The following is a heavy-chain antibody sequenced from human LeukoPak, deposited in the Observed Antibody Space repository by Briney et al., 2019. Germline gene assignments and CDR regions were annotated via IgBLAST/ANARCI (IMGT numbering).Heavy chain of an antibody. CDR2: IYTSGST. D-gene: IGHD6-13*01. CDR1: GGSISSYY. J-gene: IGHJ4*02. CDR3: ARVILAAAGIDY. V-gene: IGHV4-4*07. Sequence: SETLSLTCTVSGGSISSYYWSWIRQPAGKGLEWIGRIYTSGSTNYNPSLKSRVTMSVDTSKNQFSLRLSSVAAADTAVYYCARVILAAAGIDYWGQGTLVTVSS.